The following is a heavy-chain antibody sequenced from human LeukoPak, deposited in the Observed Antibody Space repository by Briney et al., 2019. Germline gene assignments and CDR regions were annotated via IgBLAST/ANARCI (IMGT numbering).Heavy chain of an antibody. V-gene: IGHV4-38-2*02. D-gene: IGHD2-2*01. Sequence: SETLSLTCTVSGYSISSGYYWGWIRQPPGKGLEWIGSIYHSGSTYYNPSLKSRVTISVDTSKNQFSLKLSSVTAADTAVYYCAPILGYCSSTSCRGYYYYYMDVWGKGTTVTVSS. CDR1: GYSISSGYY. CDR3: APILGYCSSTSCRGYYYYYMDV. CDR2: IYHSGST. J-gene: IGHJ6*03.